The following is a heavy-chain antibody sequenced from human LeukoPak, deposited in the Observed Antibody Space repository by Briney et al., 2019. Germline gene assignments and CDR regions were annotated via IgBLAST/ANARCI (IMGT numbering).Heavy chain of an antibody. J-gene: IGHJ4*02. CDR3: ARLYFDSTYYFDY. CDR1: SGSISSGGYY. D-gene: IGHD3-9*01. V-gene: IGHV4-31*03. CDR2: IYYSGST. Sequence: SETLSLTCTVSSGSISSGGYYWSWIRQHPGKGLEWIGYIYYSGSTYYNPSLKSRVTISVDTSKNQFSLKLSSVTAADTAVYYCARLYFDSTYYFDYWGQGTLVTVSS.